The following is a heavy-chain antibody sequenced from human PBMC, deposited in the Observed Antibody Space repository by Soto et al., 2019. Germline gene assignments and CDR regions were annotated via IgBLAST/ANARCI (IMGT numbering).Heavy chain of an antibody. CDR3: ARRVGATGGGDY. CDR2: ISYDGSNK. V-gene: IGHV3-30-3*01. D-gene: IGHD1-26*01. CDR1: GFTFSSYA. Sequence: QVQLVESGGGVVQPGRSLRLSCAASGFTFSSYAMHWVRQAPGKGLEWVAVISYDGSNKYYADSVKGRFTISRDNSKNTLYLQMNSLRAEDTAVYYGARRVGATGGGDYWGQGTLVTVSS. J-gene: IGHJ4*02.